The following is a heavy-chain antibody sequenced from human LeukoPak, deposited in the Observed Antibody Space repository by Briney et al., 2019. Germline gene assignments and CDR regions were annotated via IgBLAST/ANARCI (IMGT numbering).Heavy chain of an antibody. CDR1: GYTFTSYA. CDR2: INAGNGNT. D-gene: IGHD2-21*02. Sequence: ASVKVSCKASGYTFTSYAMHWVRQAPGQRLEWMGWINAGNGNTKYSQKLQGRVTITRDTSASTAYMELSSLRSEDTAVYYCARTVVTAIFYFDYWGQGTLVTVSS. CDR3: ARTVVTAIFYFDY. J-gene: IGHJ4*02. V-gene: IGHV1-3*01.